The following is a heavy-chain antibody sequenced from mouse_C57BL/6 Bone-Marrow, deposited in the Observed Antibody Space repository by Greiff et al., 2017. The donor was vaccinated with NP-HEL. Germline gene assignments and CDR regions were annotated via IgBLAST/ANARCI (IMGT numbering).Heavy chain of an antibody. J-gene: IGHJ1*03. Sequence: VQLKQSGSELRSPGSSVKLSCKDFDSEVFPIAYMSWVRQKPGHGFEWIGGILPSIGRTIYGEKFEDKATLDADTLSNTAYLELNSLTSEDSAIYYCARHYYGSSYWYFDVWGTGTTVTVSS. CDR3: ARHYYGSSYWYFDV. V-gene: IGHV15-2*01. CDR2: ILPSIGRT. CDR1: DSEVFPIAY. D-gene: IGHD1-1*01.